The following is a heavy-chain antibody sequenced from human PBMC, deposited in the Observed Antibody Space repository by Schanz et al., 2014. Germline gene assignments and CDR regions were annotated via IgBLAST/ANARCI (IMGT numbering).Heavy chain of an antibody. CDR2: INSVGSNT. CDR3: ARKMKLGVYGGKGHDSLDI. J-gene: IGHJ3*02. D-gene: IGHD4-17*01. CDR1: GFTFSSHW. V-gene: IGHV3-74*01. Sequence: EVQLVQSGGGLVQPGGSLRLSCAASGFTFSSHWMHWVRHDPGKGLVWVARINSVGSNTDYADSVTGRFTISRDNAKNTLYLQMNTLRAEDTAVYYCARKMKLGVYGGKGHDSLDIWGQGTMVTVSS.